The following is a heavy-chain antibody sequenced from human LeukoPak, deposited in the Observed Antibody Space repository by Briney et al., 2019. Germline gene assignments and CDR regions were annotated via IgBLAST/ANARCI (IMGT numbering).Heavy chain of an antibody. CDR1: GFTFSSYA. CDR3: ARDTLYGNCFDY. V-gene: IGHV3-30-3*01. Sequence: GRSLRLSSAASGFTFSSYAMHWVRQAPGKGLEWVAVISYDGSNKYYADSVKGRFTISRDNSKNTLYLQMNSLRAEDTAVYYCARDTLYGNCFDYWGQGTLVTVSS. D-gene: IGHD3-10*01. J-gene: IGHJ4*02. CDR2: ISYDGSNK.